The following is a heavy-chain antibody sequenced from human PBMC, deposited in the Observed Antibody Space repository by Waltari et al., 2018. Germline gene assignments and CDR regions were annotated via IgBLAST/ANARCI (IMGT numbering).Heavy chain of an antibody. J-gene: IGHJ6*02. CDR2: INHSGST. V-gene: IGHV4-34*01. CDR1: GGSFSGYY. Sequence: QVQLQQWGAGLLKPSETLSLTCAVYGGSFSGYYWSWIRQPPGKGLEWIGEINHSGSTNNHHALKTRVTISVDTSNNQCTLKHSSVNATATAVYYWAGGRRLVTNYYYGMDVWGQGTTVTVSS. CDR3: AGGRRLVTNYYYGMDV. D-gene: IGHD3-16*01.